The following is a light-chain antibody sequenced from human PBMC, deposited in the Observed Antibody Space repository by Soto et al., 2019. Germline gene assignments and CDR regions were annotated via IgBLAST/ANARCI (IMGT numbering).Light chain of an antibody. CDR1: QSVSSSY. Sequence: EIVLTQSPGTLSLSPGERATLSCRASQSVSSSYLAWYQQKPGQAPRLLIYGASSRATGIPDRFSGSGSGTDFTITISRMETEDFAVYYCQQYGRTPPFTFGGGTKVEIK. J-gene: IGKJ4*01. CDR3: QQYGRTPPFT. V-gene: IGKV3-20*01. CDR2: GAS.